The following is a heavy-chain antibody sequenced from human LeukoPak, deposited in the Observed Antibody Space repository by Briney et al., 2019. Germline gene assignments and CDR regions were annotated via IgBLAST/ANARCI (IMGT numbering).Heavy chain of an antibody. CDR1: GFTFSTYG. D-gene: IGHD5-18*01. V-gene: IGHV3-30*03. J-gene: IGHJ4*02. Sequence: GGSLRLSCVVSGFTFSTYGMHWVRQAPGKGLEWVALISQDESNKYYADSAKGRFTISRDNSKNTLYLQMNSLRDEDTAVYYCARVAEIQLWLRSAFDYWGQGTLVTVSS. CDR2: ISQDESNK. CDR3: ARVAEIQLWLRSAFDY.